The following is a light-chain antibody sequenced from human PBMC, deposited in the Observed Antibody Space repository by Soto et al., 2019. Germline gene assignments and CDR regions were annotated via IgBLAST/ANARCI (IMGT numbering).Light chain of an antibody. CDR1: QSISSY. J-gene: IGKJ2*01. V-gene: IGKV1-39*01. CDR2: AAS. CDR3: QQSYSTPPS. Sequence: DIQMTQSPSSLSASVGDRVTITCRASQSISSYLNWYQQKPGKPPKLLIYAASSLQSGVPSRFSGSASVTDFTLTISTLQPEDFATYYCQQSYSTPPSFGQGTKLEIK.